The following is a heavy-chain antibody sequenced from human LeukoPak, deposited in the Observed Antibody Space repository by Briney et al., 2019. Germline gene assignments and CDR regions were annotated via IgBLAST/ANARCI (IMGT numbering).Heavy chain of an antibody. D-gene: IGHD3-22*01. CDR1: GFTLSSYS. CDR3: ARDHHRRLYDSQARNTFDI. CDR2: ISSSSSTI. Sequence: GGSLRLSCAASGFTLSSYSMNWVRQAPGKGLEWVSYISSSSSTIHYADSLKGRFTISRDNAKNSLYLQMNSLRAEDTAVYYCARDHHRRLYDSQARNTFDIWGQGTMATVSS. J-gene: IGHJ3*02. V-gene: IGHV3-48*01.